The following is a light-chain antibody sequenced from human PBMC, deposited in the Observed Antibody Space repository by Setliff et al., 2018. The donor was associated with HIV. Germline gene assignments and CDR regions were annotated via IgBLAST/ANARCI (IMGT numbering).Light chain of an antibody. V-gene: IGKV3D-20*01. J-gene: IGKJ1*01. CDR3: HQYGTSPQT. Sequence: EILLTQSPGTLSLSPGQGVTLSCRASQNITNSHLAWYQHIPGLAPRLLIYDASSRASGISDRFSGSGSETDFTLTISSLEPEDFAVYYCHQYGTSPQTFGQGTKVDIK. CDR2: DAS. CDR1: QNITNSH.